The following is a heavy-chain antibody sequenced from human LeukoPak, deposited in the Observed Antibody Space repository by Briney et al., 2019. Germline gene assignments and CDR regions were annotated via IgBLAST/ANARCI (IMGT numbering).Heavy chain of an antibody. V-gene: IGHV3-11*01. CDR3: ARSVGDGYNRYYFDY. J-gene: IGHJ4*02. D-gene: IGHD5-24*01. CDR1: GFTFSDYY. Sequence: GGSLRLSCSASGFTFSDYYMSWIRQAPGKGLEWVSYISSSGSTIYYADSVKGRFTISRDNAKTSLYLQMNSLRAEDTAVYYCARSVGDGYNRYYFDYWGQGTLVTVSS. CDR2: ISSSGSTI.